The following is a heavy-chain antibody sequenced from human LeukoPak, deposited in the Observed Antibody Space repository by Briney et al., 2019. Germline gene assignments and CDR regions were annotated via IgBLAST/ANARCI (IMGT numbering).Heavy chain of an antibody. CDR2: LSGSGRGGST. CDR1: GFTFSSYA. Sequence: PGGSLRLSCAASGFTFSSYAMNWVRQAPGKGLEWVSGLSGSGRGGSTYYAASVKGCFTISRENSKNTLYLQMNSLRAEDTAVYYCAKSLAAAGNYWGQGTLVTVSS. J-gene: IGHJ4*02. D-gene: IGHD6-13*01. V-gene: IGHV3-23*01. CDR3: AKSLAAAGNY.